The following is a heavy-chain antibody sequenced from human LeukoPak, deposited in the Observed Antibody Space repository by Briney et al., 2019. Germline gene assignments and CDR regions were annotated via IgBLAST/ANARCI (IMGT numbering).Heavy chain of an antibody. J-gene: IGHJ4*02. D-gene: IGHD3-10*01. V-gene: IGHV1-69*05. Sequence: ASVKVSCKASGCTFTSYTISWVRQAPGQGLEWMGGIIPIFGKGNYAQKFQGRVTITTDKSTSTAYMELSSLRSEDTAVYYCSRQSRRECFDDSWGQGTLVTVSS. CDR2: IIPIFGKG. CDR3: SRQSRRECFDDS. CDR1: GCTFTSYT.